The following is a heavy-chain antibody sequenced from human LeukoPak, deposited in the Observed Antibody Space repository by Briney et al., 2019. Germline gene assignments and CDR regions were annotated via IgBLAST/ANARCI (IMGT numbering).Heavy chain of an antibody. J-gene: IGHJ3*02. D-gene: IGHD1-26*01. V-gene: IGHV4-59*12. CDR1: GGSISSYY. CDR3: AIRSLQTDAFDI. CDR2: IYYSGST. Sequence: SETLSLTCTVSGGSISSYYWSWIRQPPGKGLEWIGYIYYSGSTNYNPSLKSRVTISVDTSKNQFSLKLSSVTAADTAVYYCAIRSLQTDAFDIWGQGTMVTVSS.